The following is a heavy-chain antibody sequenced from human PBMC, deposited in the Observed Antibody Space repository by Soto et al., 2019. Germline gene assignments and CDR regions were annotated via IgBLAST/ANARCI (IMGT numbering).Heavy chain of an antibody. CDR3: ATTPKMATTDQSFDY. J-gene: IGHJ4*02. V-gene: IGHV3-74*01. CDR2: INSDGSST. D-gene: IGHD5-12*01. Sequence: GGSLRLFCAASGFTFSSYWMHWVRQAPGKGLVWVSRINSDGSSTSYADSVKGRFTISRDNAKNTLYLQMNSLRAEDTAVYYCATTPKMATTDQSFDYWGQGTLVTVSS. CDR1: GFTFSSYW.